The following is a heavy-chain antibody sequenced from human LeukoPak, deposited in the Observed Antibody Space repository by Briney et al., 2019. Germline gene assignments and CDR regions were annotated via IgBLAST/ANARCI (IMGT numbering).Heavy chain of an antibody. CDR1: GFTFSSYE. CDR3: AKMFYSSGWYPGY. CDR2: ISSSGSTI. D-gene: IGHD6-19*01. J-gene: IGHJ4*02. Sequence: GGSLRLSCAASGFTFSSYEMNWVRQAPGKGLEWVSYISSSGSTIYYADSVKGRFTISRDNSKNTLYLQMNSLRAEDTAVYYCAKMFYSSGWYPGYWGQGTLVTVSS. V-gene: IGHV3-48*03.